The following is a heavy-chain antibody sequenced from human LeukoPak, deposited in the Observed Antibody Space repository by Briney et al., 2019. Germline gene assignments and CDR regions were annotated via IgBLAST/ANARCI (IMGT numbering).Heavy chain of an antibody. J-gene: IGHJ4*02. CDR2: MKSTTDGGST. CDR3: STHPTSGF. D-gene: IGHD2-15*01. V-gene: IGHV3-15*07. Sequence: PGGSLRLSCAGSFSSFNKAWMNWVRQAPGKGLEWVGRMKSTTDGGSTDYAAPVKGRFIISRDDSEKMAYLEMNRLKIEDTAVYYCSTHPTSGFWGQGTLVTVSS. CDR1: FSSFNKAW.